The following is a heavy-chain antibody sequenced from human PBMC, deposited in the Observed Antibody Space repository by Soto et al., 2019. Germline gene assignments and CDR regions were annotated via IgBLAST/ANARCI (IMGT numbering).Heavy chain of an antibody. CDR1: GFTFSSYG. J-gene: IGHJ4*02. Sequence: PGRSLRLSCAASGFTFSSYGMHWVRQAPGKGLEWVAVISYDGSNKYYADSVKGRFTISRDNSKNTLYLQMNGLRAEDTAVYYCAKARIGYSFDYWGQGTLVTVS. CDR2: ISYDGSNK. D-gene: IGHD2-15*01. CDR3: AKARIGYSFDY. V-gene: IGHV3-30*18.